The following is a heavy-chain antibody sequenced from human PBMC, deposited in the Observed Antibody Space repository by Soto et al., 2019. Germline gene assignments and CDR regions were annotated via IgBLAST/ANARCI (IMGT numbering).Heavy chain of an antibody. CDR1: GGTFSSYA. Sequence: SVKVSCKASGGTFSSYAISWVRQAPGQGLEWMGGIIPIFGTANYAQKFQGRVSMTTGTSTTTAYMELRSLRSDDTAVYYCARVVPGAEAWFGPWGQGTLVTVSS. V-gene: IGHV1-69*05. J-gene: IGHJ5*02. CDR2: IIPIFGTA. CDR3: ARVVPGAEAWFGP. D-gene: IGHD2-2*01.